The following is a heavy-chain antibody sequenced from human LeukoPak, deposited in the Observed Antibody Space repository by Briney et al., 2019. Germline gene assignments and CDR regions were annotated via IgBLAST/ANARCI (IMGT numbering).Heavy chain of an antibody. D-gene: IGHD4/OR15-4a*01. V-gene: IGHV3-74*01. CDR3: ARDLPVSGAYHNFDC. CDR1: GFTFNSYW. Sequence: GGSLRLSCAASGFTFNSYWMHWVRQAPGKGLVWVSRIDEDGKTIDYADSVKGRFTISRDNAKDTLYLQMSSLRDEDTAVYYCARDLPVSGAYHNFDCWGQGTLVTVSS. J-gene: IGHJ4*02. CDR2: IDEDGKTI.